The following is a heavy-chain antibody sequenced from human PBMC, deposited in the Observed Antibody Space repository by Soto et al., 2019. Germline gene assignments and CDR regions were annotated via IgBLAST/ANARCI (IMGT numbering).Heavy chain of an antibody. CDR3: AKDYGVRGIMTNLFDS. CDR1: GFTFDNYA. CDR2: ISGSGDRT. V-gene: IGHV3-23*01. D-gene: IGHD3-10*01. J-gene: IGHJ5*01. Sequence: EVQLLESGGGLVQPGGSLRLSCTASGFTFDNYAMAWVRQAPGKGLEWVAGISGSGDRTNYVDSVKGRFTISRDNSKNRLYLQMKILRAEDTALYYCAKDYGVRGIMTNLFDSWGQGTLVAVSS.